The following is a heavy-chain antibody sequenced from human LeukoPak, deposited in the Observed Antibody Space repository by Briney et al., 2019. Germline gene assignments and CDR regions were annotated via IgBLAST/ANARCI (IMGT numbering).Heavy chain of an antibody. CDR3: ARNLGPFDV. CDR2: IADAGT. V-gene: IGHV3-23*01. D-gene: IGHD3-16*01. Sequence: GGSLRLSYAASGFTFNDFAMTWVRQAPGKGLEWVSTIADAGTYYADSVKGRFIISRDNSKNMLYLQLNSLRAGDTAMYYCARNLGPFDVRGHGTMVTVSS. CDR1: GFTFNDFA. J-gene: IGHJ3*01.